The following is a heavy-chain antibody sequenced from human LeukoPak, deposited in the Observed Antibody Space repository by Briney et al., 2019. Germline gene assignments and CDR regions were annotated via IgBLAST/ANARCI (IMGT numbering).Heavy chain of an antibody. J-gene: IGHJ3*02. V-gene: IGHV3-23*01. Sequence: PGGSLRLSCVASGFTFSTYGMSWVRQAPGKGLEWVSTTSDRAGSSSYSDSVKGRFTISRDNSKNTLYLQMNSLRAEDTAVYYCAREVGTPQAFDIWGQGTMVTVSS. CDR1: GFTFSTYG. CDR3: AREVGTPQAFDI. D-gene: IGHD1-26*01. CDR2: TSDRAGSS.